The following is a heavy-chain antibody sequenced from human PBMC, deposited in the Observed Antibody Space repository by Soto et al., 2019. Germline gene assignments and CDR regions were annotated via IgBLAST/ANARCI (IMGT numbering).Heavy chain of an antibody. D-gene: IGHD2-21*01. CDR2: IYHSGST. CDR1: GGSISSGGYS. V-gene: IGHV4-30-2*01. J-gene: IGHJ4*02. Sequence: PSETLSLTCAVSGGSISSGGYSWSWIRQPPGEGLEWIGYIYHSGSTYYNPSLKSRVTISVDRSKNQFSLKLSSVTAADTAVYYCARGNVVAIDYWGQGTLVTVSS. CDR3: ARGNVVAIDY.